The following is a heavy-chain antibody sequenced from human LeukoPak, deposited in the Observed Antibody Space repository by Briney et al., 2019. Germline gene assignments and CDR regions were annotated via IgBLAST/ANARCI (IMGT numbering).Heavy chain of an antibody. CDR3: ARGLHCSGGSCYSADY. V-gene: IGHV4-34*01. CDR1: GGSFRGYY. CDR2: INHSGST. D-gene: IGHD2-15*01. J-gene: IGHJ4*02. Sequence: SETLSLTCAVYGGSFRGYYWSWIRQPPGKGLGWIGEINHSGSTNYNPSLKSRVTISVDTSKNQFSLKLSSVTAADTAVYYCARGLHCSGGSCYSADYWGQGTLVTVSS.